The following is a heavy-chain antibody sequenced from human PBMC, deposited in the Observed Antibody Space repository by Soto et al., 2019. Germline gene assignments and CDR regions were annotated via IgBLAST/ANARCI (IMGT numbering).Heavy chain of an antibody. D-gene: IGHD5-12*01. J-gene: IGHJ6*03. V-gene: IGHV1-69*08. CDR1: GGTFSNFI. Sequence: QVQLVQSGAEVKKPGSSVRFSCKASGGTFSNFILTWVRQAPGQGLEWMGRIIPILGTITYAQKCQGRVTITADKSSSTAYMELGSLRSEATAVYHCARGAYDPPYYYFYMDVWGKGTTVTVSS. CDR3: ARGAYDPPYYYFYMDV. CDR2: IIPILGTI.